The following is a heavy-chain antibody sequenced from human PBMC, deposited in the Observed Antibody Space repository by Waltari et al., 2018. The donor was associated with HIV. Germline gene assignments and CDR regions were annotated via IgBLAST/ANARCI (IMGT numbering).Heavy chain of an antibody. CDR3: AGYDSSGYYPYYYYGMDV. V-gene: IGHV4-4*07. Sequence: QVQLQESGPGLVKPSETLSLTCTVSGGSISSYYWSWIRQPAGKGLEWIGRIYTSGSTNHHTALKGRVTMSVDTSKNQFSLKLSSVTAADTAVYYCAGYDSSGYYPYYYYGMDVWGQGTTVTVSS. CDR2: IYTSGST. J-gene: IGHJ6*02. CDR1: GGSISSYY. D-gene: IGHD3-22*01.